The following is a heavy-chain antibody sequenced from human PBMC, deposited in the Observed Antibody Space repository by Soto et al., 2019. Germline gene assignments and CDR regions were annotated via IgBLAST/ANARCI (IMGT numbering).Heavy chain of an antibody. D-gene: IGHD3-3*01. Sequence: SETLSLTCTVSGGSISSGGYFWSWIRQPPGKGLEWIGHIYNSGTTYNNPSLKSRVTISVDTSKNQFSLKLSSVTAADTAVYYCARGGWRHIDYWGQGTLVTVSS. V-gene: IGHV4-30-4*01. CDR1: GGSISSGGYF. J-gene: IGHJ4*02. CDR3: ARGGWRHIDY. CDR2: IYNSGTT.